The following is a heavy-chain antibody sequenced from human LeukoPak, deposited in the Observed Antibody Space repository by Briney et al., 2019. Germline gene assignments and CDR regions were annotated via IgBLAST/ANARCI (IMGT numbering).Heavy chain of an antibody. CDR1: GYTFTSYD. CDR2: MNPNSGNT. CDR3: ARGLGTVTTVYY. V-gene: IGHV1-8*01. Sequence: ASVKVPCKASGYTFTSYDINWVRQATGQGLEWMGWMNPNSGNTGYAQKFQGRVTMTRNTSISTAYMELSSLRSEDTAVYYCARGLGTVTTVYYWGQGTLVTVSS. D-gene: IGHD4-17*01. J-gene: IGHJ4*02.